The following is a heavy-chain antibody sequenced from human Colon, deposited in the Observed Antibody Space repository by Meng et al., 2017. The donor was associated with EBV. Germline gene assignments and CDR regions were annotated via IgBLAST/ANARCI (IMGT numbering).Heavy chain of an antibody. CDR1: GFSFNDCY. CDR3: ARDLGGPRDY. Sequence: GGAFAKPGGSLSFSCAASGFSFNDCYMTGIRQAPGKGLEWVAFISKMGDGISYAESVRGRFTISRDSATHSLYLQMNSLRAEDTAVYYCARDLGGPRDYWGQGTLVTVSS. D-gene: IGHD6-25*01. J-gene: IGHJ4*02. V-gene: IGHV3-11*01. CDR2: ISKMGDGI.